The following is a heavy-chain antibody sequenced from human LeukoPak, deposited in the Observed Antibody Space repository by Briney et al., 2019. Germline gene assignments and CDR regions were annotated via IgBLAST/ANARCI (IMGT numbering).Heavy chain of an antibody. CDR1: GFTFSNYA. Sequence: PGGSLRLSCAASGFTFSNYAMSWVRQAPGKGLEWVSVISGRGGSTYYADSVKGRFTISRDNSKNTLYLQMNSLRTEDTAVYYCAKAEGYDILTGLDYWGQGTLVTVSS. D-gene: IGHD3-9*01. J-gene: IGHJ4*02. CDR3: AKAEGYDILTGLDY. CDR2: ISGRGGST. V-gene: IGHV3-23*01.